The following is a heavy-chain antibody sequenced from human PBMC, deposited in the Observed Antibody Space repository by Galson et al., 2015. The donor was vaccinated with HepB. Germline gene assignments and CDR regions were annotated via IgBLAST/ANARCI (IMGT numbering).Heavy chain of an antibody. V-gene: IGHV3-21*01. CDR2: ISSSSSYI. CDR3: ARDNDTPVRVHYGDGMDV. J-gene: IGHJ6*02. D-gene: IGHD3-16*01. CDR1: GFTFSSYS. Sequence: SLRLSCAASGFTFSSYSMNWVRQAPGKGLEWVSSISSSSSYIYYADSVKGRFTISRDNAKNSLYLQMNSLRAEDTAVYYCARDNDTPVRVHYGDGMDVWGQGTTVTVSS.